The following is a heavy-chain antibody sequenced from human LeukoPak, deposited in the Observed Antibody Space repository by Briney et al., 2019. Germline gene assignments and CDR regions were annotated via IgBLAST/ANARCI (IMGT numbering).Heavy chain of an antibody. V-gene: IGHV3-30*02. CDR1: GFTFSSYG. J-gene: IGHJ4*02. CDR3: APDGNYDSSGYYPHY. D-gene: IGHD3-22*01. Sequence: GGSLRLSCAASGFTFSSYGMHWVRQAPGKGLEWEAFIRYDGSNKYYADSVKGRFTISRDNSKNTLYLQMNSLRAEDTAVYYCAPDGNYDSSGYYPHYWGQGTLVTVSS. CDR2: IRYDGSNK.